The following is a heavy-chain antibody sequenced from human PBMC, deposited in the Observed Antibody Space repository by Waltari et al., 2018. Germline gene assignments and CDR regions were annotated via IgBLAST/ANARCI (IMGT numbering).Heavy chain of an antibody. CDR2: ISAYNGNT. CDR1: GYTFTSYG. Sequence: QVQLVQSGAEVKKPGASVTVSCKASGYTFTSYGISWVRQPPGQGLEWRGWISAYNGNTNEAQKLQGRGTMTTDTATSTAYMELRSLRYDDTAVYYCASGGSILYGGYVTLDYWGQGTLVTVSS. V-gene: IGHV1-18*01. CDR3: ASGGSILYGGYVTLDY. J-gene: IGHJ4*02. D-gene: IGHD5-12*01.